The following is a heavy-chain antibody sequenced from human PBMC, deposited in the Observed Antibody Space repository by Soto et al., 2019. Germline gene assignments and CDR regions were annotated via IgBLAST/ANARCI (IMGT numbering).Heavy chain of an antibody. CDR1: GYSFTNYW. Sequence: GESLKISCEGSGYSFTNYWITWVRQMPGKGLEWMGRIRPSDSYTNYSPSFEGLVSISADKSISTAYLQWSSLKASDNAMYYCARPYRSDHRFGMXVWGQGTTVXVSS. CDR2: IRPSDSYT. J-gene: IGHJ6*02. D-gene: IGHD1-26*01. V-gene: IGHV5-10-1*01. CDR3: ARPYRSDHRFGMXV.